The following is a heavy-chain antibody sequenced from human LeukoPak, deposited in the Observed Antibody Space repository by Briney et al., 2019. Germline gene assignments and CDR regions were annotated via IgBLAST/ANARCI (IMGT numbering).Heavy chain of an antibody. Sequence: GGSLRLSCAASGFTVSSNYMSWVRQVPGKGLEWVSVIYSGGSTYYADSVKGRFTISRDNSKNTLYLQMNSLRAEDTAVYYCARVGSVAGTEAFDIWGQGTMVTVSS. V-gene: IGHV3-53*01. CDR3: ARVGSVAGTEAFDI. D-gene: IGHD6-19*01. CDR1: GFTVSSNY. CDR2: IYSGGST. J-gene: IGHJ3*02.